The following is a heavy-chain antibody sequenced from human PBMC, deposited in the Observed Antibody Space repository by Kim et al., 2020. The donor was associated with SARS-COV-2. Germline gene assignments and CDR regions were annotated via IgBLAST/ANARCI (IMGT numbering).Heavy chain of an antibody. CDR1: GYTFTSYA. CDR3: ASPSYDSSGYYVPPLAFDI. V-gene: IGHV7-4-1*02. Sequence: ASVKVSCKASGYTFTSYAMNWVRQAPGQGLEWMGWINTNTGNPTYAQGFTGRFVFSLDTSVSTAYLQISSLKAEDTAVYYCASPSYDSSGYYVPPLAFDIWGQGTMVTVSS. D-gene: IGHD3-22*01. J-gene: IGHJ3*02. CDR2: INTNTGNP.